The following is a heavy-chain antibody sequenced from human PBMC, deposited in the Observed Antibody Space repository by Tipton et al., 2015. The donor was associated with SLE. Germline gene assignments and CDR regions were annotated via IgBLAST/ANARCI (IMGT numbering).Heavy chain of an antibody. CDR2: IYYSGST. V-gene: IGHV4-59*12. CDR3: ARDRDGYT. J-gene: IGHJ4*02. D-gene: IGHD5-24*01. Sequence: TLSLTCTVSGGSLSSYYWSWIRQPAGKGLEWIGHIYYSGSTYHNPSLKSRVTISVDTSKNQFSLKLSSVTAADTAVYYCARDRDGYTWGQGTLVTVSS. CDR1: GGSLSSYY.